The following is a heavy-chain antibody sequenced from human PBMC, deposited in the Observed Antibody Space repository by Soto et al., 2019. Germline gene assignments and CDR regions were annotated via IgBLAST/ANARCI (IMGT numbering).Heavy chain of an antibody. CDR3: ATGDWGATRPGDVYSFYGMDV. CDR1: GDTFSAYA. D-gene: IGHD6-6*01. Sequence: QVQLAQSGAELKRPGSSVKVSCKPSGDTFSAYAISWVRQAPGQGLEWMGGLVPIFGIANYTRKFQDRVTVSADESTRTASMDLSSLRPYDTAVYFCATGDWGATRPGDVYSFYGMDVGGQGTTVIGSS. V-gene: IGHV1-69*12. J-gene: IGHJ6*02. CDR2: LVPIFGIA.